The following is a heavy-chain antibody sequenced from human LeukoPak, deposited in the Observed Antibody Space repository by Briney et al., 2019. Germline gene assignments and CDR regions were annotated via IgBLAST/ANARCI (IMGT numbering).Heavy chain of an antibody. Sequence: PSETLSLTCTVSGGSVSSGSYYWSWIRQPPGKGLEWIGYIYYSGSTNYNPSLKSRVTISVDTSKNQFSLKLSSVTAADTAVYYCARGSRDGYKSDYWGQGTLVTVSS. CDR1: GGSVSSGSYY. J-gene: IGHJ4*02. V-gene: IGHV4-61*01. D-gene: IGHD5-24*01. CDR3: ARGSRDGYKSDY. CDR2: IYYSGST.